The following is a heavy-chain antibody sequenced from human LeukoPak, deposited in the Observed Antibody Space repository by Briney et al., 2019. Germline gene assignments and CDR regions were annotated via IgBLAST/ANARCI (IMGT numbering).Heavy chain of an antibody. J-gene: IGHJ5*02. CDR3: ARDRAYSSGWYFYWFDL. Sequence: ASVKVSCKASGYTFTSYGISWVRQAPGQGLEWMGRISAYNGNTNYAQKLQGRVTMTTDTSTSTAYMELRSLRSDDTAVYYCARDRAYSSGWYFYWFDLWGQGTLVTVSS. D-gene: IGHD6-19*01. V-gene: IGHV1-18*01. CDR1: GYTFTSYG. CDR2: ISAYNGNT.